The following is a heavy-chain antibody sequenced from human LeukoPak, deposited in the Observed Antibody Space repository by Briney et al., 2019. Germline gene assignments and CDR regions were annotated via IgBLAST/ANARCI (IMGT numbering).Heavy chain of an antibody. J-gene: IGHJ4*02. CDR3: AKDFRVDYDCGY. Sequence: PGGSLRLSCAASGFTFSSYSMNWVRQAPGKGLEWVAVISYDGSNKYYADSVKGLFTISRDNSKNTLYLQMNSLRAEDTAVYYCAKDFRVDYDCGYWGQGTLVTVSS. D-gene: IGHD3-22*01. V-gene: IGHV3-30*18. CDR2: ISYDGSNK. CDR1: GFTFSSYS.